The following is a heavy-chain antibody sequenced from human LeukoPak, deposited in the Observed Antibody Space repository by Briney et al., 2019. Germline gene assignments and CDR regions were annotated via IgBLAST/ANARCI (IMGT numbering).Heavy chain of an antibody. CDR1: GFTFSSYW. Sequence: GGSLRLSCAASGFTFSSYWMSWVRRAPGKGLEWVANIKQDGSEKYYVDSVKGRFTISRDNAKNSLYLQMNSLRAEDTAVYYCARDWGYGDLKTLDYWGQGTLVTVSS. CDR3: ARDWGYGDLKTLDY. J-gene: IGHJ4*02. V-gene: IGHV3-7*03. D-gene: IGHD4-17*01. CDR2: IKQDGSEK.